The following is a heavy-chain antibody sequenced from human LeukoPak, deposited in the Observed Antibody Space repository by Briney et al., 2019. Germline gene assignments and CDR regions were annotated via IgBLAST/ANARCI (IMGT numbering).Heavy chain of an antibody. CDR1: GGSISSYY. V-gene: IGHV4-4*07. Sequence: SETLSLTCTVSGGSISSYYWSWIRQPAGKGLEWIGRIYTSGSTNYNPSLKSRVTMSVDTSKNQFSLKLSSVTAADTAVYYCARDSDVLVDYDLWSGFNNWFDPWGQGTLSPSPQ. CDR3: ARDSDVLVDYDLWSGFNNWFDP. D-gene: IGHD3-3*01. CDR2: IYTSGST. J-gene: IGHJ5*02.